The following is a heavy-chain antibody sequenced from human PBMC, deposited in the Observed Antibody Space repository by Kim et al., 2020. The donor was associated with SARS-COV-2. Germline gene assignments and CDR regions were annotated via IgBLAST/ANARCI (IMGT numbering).Heavy chain of an antibody. CDR3: ARIYFIGGSYFDY. V-gene: IGHV1-46*01. J-gene: IGHJ4*02. Sequence: YAQKFQGRVTMTRDTSTSTVYMELSSLRSEDTAVYYCARIYFIGGSYFDYWGQGTLVTVSS. D-gene: IGHD1-26*01.